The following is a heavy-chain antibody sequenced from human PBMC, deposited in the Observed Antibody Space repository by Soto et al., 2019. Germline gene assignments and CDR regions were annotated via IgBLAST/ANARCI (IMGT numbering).Heavy chain of an antibody. J-gene: IGHJ6*02. D-gene: IGHD6-13*01. CDR3: ARYSSSWPSYYYYYYGMDV. V-gene: IGHV4-30-2*01. Sequence: PSETLSLTCAVSGGSISSGGYSWSWIRQPPGKGLEWIGYIYHSGSTYYNPSLKSRVTISVDTSKNQFSLKLSSVTAADTAVYYCARYSSSWPSYYYYYYGMDVWGQGTTVTVSS. CDR2: IYHSGST. CDR1: GGSISSGGYS.